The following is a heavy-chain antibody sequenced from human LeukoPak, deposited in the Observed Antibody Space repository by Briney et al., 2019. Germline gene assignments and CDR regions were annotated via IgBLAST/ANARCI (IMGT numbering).Heavy chain of an antibody. D-gene: IGHD3-10*01. J-gene: IGHJ4*02. CDR2: FDPEDGET. V-gene: IGHV1-24*01. Sequence: ASVTVSCKVSGYTLTELSMHWVRQAPGKGLEWMGGFDPEDGETIYAQKFQGRVTMTEDTPTDTAYMELSSLRSEDTAVYYCASHPFGVTSMGYFDYWGQGTLVTVSS. CDR3: ASHPFGVTSMGYFDY. CDR1: GYTLTELS.